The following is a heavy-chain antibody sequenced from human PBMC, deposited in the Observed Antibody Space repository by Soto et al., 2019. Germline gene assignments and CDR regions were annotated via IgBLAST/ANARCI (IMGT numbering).Heavy chain of an antibody. D-gene: IGHD6-6*01. CDR3: ARDRHNNFFDP. CDR2: IYYSGST. J-gene: IGHJ5*02. CDR1: GASMSSGGYY. V-gene: IGHV4-31*03. Sequence: QVQLQESGPGLVKPSQTLSLTCTVSGASMSSGGYYLTWILQSPGKGLEWIGYIYYSGSTYYNPSLESRVAISLDTSRSQFSLTLHSVTAADTAIYYCARDRHNNFFDPWGQGTLVTVSS.